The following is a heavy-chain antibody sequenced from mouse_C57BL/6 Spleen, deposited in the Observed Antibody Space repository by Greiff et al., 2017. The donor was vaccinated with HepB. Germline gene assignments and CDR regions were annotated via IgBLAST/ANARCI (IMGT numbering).Heavy chain of an antibody. CDR3: DRSSGYPYYYAMDY. D-gene: IGHD3-2*02. J-gene: IGHJ4*01. Sequence: VQLKESGAELVKPGASVKLSCTASGFNIKDYYMHWVKQRTEQGLEWIGRIDPEDGETKYAPKFQGKATITADTSSNTAYLQLSSLTSEDTAVYYSDRSSGYPYYYAMDYWGQGTSVTVSS. CDR2: IDPEDGET. CDR1: GFNIKDYY. V-gene: IGHV14-2*01.